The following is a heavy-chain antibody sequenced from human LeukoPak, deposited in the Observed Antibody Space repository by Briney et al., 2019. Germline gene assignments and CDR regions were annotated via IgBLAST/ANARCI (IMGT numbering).Heavy chain of an antibody. V-gene: IGHV4-4*07. D-gene: IGHD3-16*01. CDR1: GASISNYY. CDR2: VYASGST. J-gene: IGHJ3*02. Sequence: SETLSLTSTVSGASISNYYWNWLRQPAGKGLEWVGRVYASGSTSYNPSFNSRITTSAATTKKQVCLQMTAVTAADTAVYFCRREQSGFGGHNNDAFDIWGQGTMVTVSS. CDR3: RREQSGFGGHNNDAFDI.